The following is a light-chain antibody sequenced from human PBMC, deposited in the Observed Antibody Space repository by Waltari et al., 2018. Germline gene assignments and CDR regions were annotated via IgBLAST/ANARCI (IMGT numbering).Light chain of an antibody. J-gene: IGKJ1*01. CDR2: KAS. CDR1: QSIGNW. Sequence: DIQMTQSPSTLSASVGDRVTITCRVSQSIGNWLAWYQQKPGKAPNLLISKASALESGVPSRFSGSGSGTEFTLTISSLQPDDFATYYCHQYSSFPWALGQGTKVEIK. CDR3: HQYSSFPWA. V-gene: IGKV1-5*03.